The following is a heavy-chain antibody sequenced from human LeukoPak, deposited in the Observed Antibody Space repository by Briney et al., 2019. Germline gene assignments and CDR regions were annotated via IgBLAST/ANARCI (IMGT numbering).Heavy chain of an antibody. Sequence: GGSLRLSCAASGFTFSSYGMSWVRQAPGKGLEWVSAISGSGGSTYYADSVKGRFTISRDNSKSTLYLQINSLRAEDTAVYYCAKDPFHWGTIYFDYWGQGTLVTVSS. V-gene: IGHV3-23*01. CDR2: ISGSGGST. J-gene: IGHJ4*02. D-gene: IGHD7-27*01. CDR3: AKDPFHWGTIYFDY. CDR1: GFTFSSYG.